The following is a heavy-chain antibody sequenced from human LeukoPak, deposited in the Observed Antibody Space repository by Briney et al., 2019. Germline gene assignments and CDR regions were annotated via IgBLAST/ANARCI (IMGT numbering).Heavy chain of an antibody. J-gene: IGHJ3*02. CDR2: IYHSGST. CDR1: GYSISSGYY. Sequence: SETLSLTCTASGYSISSGYYWGWIRQPPGKGLEWIGSIYHSGSTYYNPSLKSRVTISVDTSKNQFSLKLSSVTAADTAVYYCASRHYYDSSGPRGAFDIWGQGTMVTVSS. V-gene: IGHV4-38-2*02. D-gene: IGHD3-22*01. CDR3: ASRHYYDSSGPRGAFDI.